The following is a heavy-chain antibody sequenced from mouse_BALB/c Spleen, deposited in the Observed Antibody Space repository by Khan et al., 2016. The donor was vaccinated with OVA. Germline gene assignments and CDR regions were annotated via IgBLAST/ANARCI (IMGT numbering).Heavy chain of an antibody. CDR1: GFSLTSYG. CDR2: IWAGGSP. D-gene: IGHD1-3*01. J-gene: IGHJ2*01. V-gene: IGHV2-9*02. Sequence: QVQLKQSGPGLVAPSQSLSITCTDSGFSLTSYGVHWVRQPPGKGLEWLGVIWAGGSPNYNSALMSRLSISKDNSKNQVFLKMNSLQTDDTVMYYCARLEDIWGQGTTLTVSS. CDR3: ARLEDI.